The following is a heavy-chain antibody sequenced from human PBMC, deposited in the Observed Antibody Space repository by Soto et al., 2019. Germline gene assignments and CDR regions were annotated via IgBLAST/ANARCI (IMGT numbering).Heavy chain of an antibody. D-gene: IGHD3-22*01. J-gene: IGHJ4*02. CDR1: GYTFTSYG. CDR2: ISAYNGNT. Sequence: ASVKVSCKASGYTFTSYGISWVRQAPGQGLEWMGWISAYNGNTNYAQKLQGRVTMTTDTSTSTAYMELRSLRSDDTAVYYCARDKRGMSYYYDSSGYYPFDYWGQGTLVTVSS. CDR3: ARDKRGMSYYYDSSGYYPFDY. V-gene: IGHV1-18*01.